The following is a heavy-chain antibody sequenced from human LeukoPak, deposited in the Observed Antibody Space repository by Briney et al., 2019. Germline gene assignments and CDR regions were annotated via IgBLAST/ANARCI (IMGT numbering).Heavy chain of an antibody. Sequence: GRSLRLSCAASGFTFSSYGMHWLRQAPGKGLEWVAVIWYDGSNKYYADSVKGRFTISRDNSKNTLYLQMNSLRAEDTAVYYCASETTVTQALDYWGQGTLVTVSS. V-gene: IGHV3-33*01. D-gene: IGHD4-17*01. CDR1: GFTFSSYG. CDR3: ASETTVTQALDY. J-gene: IGHJ4*02. CDR2: IWYDGSNK.